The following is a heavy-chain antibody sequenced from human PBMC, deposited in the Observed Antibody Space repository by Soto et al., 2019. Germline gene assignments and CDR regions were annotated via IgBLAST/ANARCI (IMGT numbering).Heavy chain of an antibody. V-gene: IGHV4-34*01. CDR3: ARGMNGYDRGYYFDY. D-gene: IGHD5-12*01. Sequence: SETLSLTCAVYGGSFSGYYWSWIRQPPGKGLEWIGEINHSGSTNYNPSLKSRVTISVDTSKNQFSLKLSSVTAADTAVYYCARGMNGYDRGYYFDYWGQGTLVTVSS. J-gene: IGHJ4*02. CDR2: INHSGST. CDR1: GGSFSGYY.